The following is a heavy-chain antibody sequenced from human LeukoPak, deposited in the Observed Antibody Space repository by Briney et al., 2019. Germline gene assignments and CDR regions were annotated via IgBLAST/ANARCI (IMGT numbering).Heavy chain of an antibody. D-gene: IGHD3-10*01. V-gene: IGHV1-69*05. CDR2: IIPIFGTA. CDR3: ASGDGSGSYSLYYYYMDV. Sequence: SVKVSCKASGGTFSSYAISWVRQAPGQGLEWMGGIIPIFGTANYAQKFQGRVTITTDESTSTAYMELSSLRSEDTAVYYCASGDGSGSYSLYYYYMDVWGKGTTVTVSS. J-gene: IGHJ6*03. CDR1: GGTFSSYA.